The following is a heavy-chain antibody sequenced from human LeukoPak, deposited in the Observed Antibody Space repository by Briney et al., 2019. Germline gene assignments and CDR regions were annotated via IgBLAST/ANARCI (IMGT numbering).Heavy chain of an antibody. CDR2: INSDGSST. V-gene: IGHV3-74*01. CDR3: ARGQYYYDSSGLNPLGAYMDV. CDR1: GFTFSSYW. D-gene: IGHD3-22*01. Sequence: PGGSLRLSCAASGFTFSSYWMHWVRQAPGKGLVWVSRINSDGSSTSYADSVKGRFTISRDNAENTLYLQMTSLRAEATAVYYCARGQYYYDSSGLNPLGAYMDVWGKGTTVTVSS. J-gene: IGHJ6*03.